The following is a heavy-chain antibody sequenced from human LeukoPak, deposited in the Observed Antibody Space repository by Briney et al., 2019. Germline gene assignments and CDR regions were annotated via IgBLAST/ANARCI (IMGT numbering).Heavy chain of an antibody. CDR1: GFTFSSYS. CDR2: ISSSSSTI. J-gene: IGHJ1*01. V-gene: IGHV3-48*01. Sequence: TGGSLRLSCAASGFTFSSYSMNWVRQAPGKGLEWVSYISSSSSTIYYADSVKGRFTISRDNSKNTLYLQMNSLRAEDTAVYYCAKDGGIALQHWGQGTLVTVSS. CDR3: AKDGGIALQH. D-gene: IGHD6-13*01.